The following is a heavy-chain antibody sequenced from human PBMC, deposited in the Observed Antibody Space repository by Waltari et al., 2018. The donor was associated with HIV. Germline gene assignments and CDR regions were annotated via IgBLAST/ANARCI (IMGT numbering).Heavy chain of an antibody. D-gene: IGHD2-21*01. V-gene: IGHV1-2*06. CDR1: GYTFTSYY. CDR3: GITSIVPSDGSVDV. CDR2: IDPTTGTT. J-gene: IGHJ6*02. Sequence: QVRLVQSGAEVKKPGASVRVSCKASGYTFTSYYIHWVRQAPGQGLEWMGRIDPTTGTTSYSQRFQDRVTMTRDTSITTSYMELSRLRNDDMATYYCGITSIVPSDGSVDVWGQGTTVIVSS.